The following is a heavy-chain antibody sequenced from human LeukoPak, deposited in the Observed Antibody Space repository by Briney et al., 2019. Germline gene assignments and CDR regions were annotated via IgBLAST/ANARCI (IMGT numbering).Heavy chain of an antibody. D-gene: IGHD3-9*01. CDR2: ISSSSSYI. CDR1: GFTFSSYS. J-gene: IGHJ3*02. Sequence: GGSLSLSCAASGFTFSSYSMNWVRQAPGKGLEWVSSISSSSSYIYYADSVKGRFTISRDNAKNSLYLQMNSLRTEDTAVYYCARTVFGQNAFDIWGQGTMVTVSS. CDR3: ARTVFGQNAFDI. V-gene: IGHV3-21*01.